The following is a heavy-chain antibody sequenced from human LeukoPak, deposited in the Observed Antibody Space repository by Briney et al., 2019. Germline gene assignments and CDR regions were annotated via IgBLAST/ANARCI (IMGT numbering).Heavy chain of an antibody. J-gene: IGHJ4*02. CDR3: AREGHFYFDY. D-gene: IGHD3-3*02. CDR2: IKQDGTEK. CDR1: GFTFSSKW. Sequence: GGSLRLSCAASGFTFSSKWMSWVRQAPGKGLEWVANIKQDGTEKYYADSVKGRFTISRDNAKNSLYLQMNSLRAEDTAVYYCAREGHFYFDYWGQGTLVTVSS. V-gene: IGHV3-7*01.